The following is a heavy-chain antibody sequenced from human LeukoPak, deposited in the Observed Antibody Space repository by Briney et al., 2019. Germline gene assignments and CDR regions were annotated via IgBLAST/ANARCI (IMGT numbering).Heavy chain of an antibody. CDR3: ARGMDSSGWYRYYYYYGMDV. J-gene: IGHJ6*02. D-gene: IGHD6-19*01. CDR2: INPNSGGT. V-gene: IGHV1-2*04. Sequence: ASVKVSCKASGYTFTGYYMHWVRQAPGQGLEWMGWINPNSGGTNYAQKVQGWVTMTRDTSISTAYMELSRLRSDDTAVYYCARGMDSSGWYRYYYYYGMDVWGQGTTVTVSS. CDR1: GYTFTGYY.